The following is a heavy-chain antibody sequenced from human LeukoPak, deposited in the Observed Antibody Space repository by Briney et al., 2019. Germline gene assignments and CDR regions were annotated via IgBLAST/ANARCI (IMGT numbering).Heavy chain of an antibody. CDR1: GYSFTNYW. V-gene: IGHV5-51*01. CDR3: ARKGKDSSRIYFFDY. D-gene: IGHD2-15*01. J-gene: IGHJ4*01. Sequence: GESLKISCKGSGYSFTNYWIGWVRQVPGQGLEWMGIIWPGDSDTRYSPSFQGQVIISVDKSFNTAYLQWSSLKASDTAMYYCARKGKDSSRIYFFDYWGHGTLVTVSS. CDR2: IWPGDSDT.